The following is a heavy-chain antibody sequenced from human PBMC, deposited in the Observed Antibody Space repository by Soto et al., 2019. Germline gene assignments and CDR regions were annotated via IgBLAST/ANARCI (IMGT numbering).Heavy chain of an antibody. D-gene: IGHD3-10*01. Sequence: QVQLVQSGAEVKKPGASVKVSCKPSGYTFTSYGITWVRQAPGQGLECMGWISAYNGNTNYAQKFQGRVTMTTDTSTSTAYMELRSLGSDDTAVYYCASGWFGEFVYQFDYWGQGTLVTVSS. CDR1: GYTFTSYG. V-gene: IGHV1-18*01. J-gene: IGHJ4*02. CDR3: ASGWFGEFVYQFDY. CDR2: ISAYNGNT.